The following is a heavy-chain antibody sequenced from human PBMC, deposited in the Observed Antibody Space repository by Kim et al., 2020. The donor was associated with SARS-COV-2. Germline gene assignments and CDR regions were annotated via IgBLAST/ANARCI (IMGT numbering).Heavy chain of an antibody. CDR3: AREREKDDGDFSPPDDYYYGIDV. Sequence: SVKVSCKASGGTFSSYAISWVRQAPGQGLEWMGGIIPIFGTANYAQKFQGRVTITADEATSTAYMELSSLRSEDTAVYYCAREREKDDGDFSPPDDYYYGIDVWGQGTTVTVSS. CDR1: GGTFSSYA. D-gene: IGHD4-17*01. J-gene: IGHJ6*02. CDR2: IIPIFGTA. V-gene: IGHV1-69*13.